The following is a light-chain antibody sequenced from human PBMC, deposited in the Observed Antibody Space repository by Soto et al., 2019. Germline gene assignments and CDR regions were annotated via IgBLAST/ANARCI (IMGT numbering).Light chain of an antibody. Sequence: DIQMTQSPSSLSASVGDRVTITCRASQSISSYLNWYQQKPGKAPKLLIYAASSLQSGVPSRFSSSGSGTEFTLTNSRLQPEEFATDYSKQSYRTPINCGPGTKVDIK. J-gene: IGKJ3*01. CDR2: AAS. CDR3: KQSYRTPIN. V-gene: IGKV1-39*01. CDR1: QSISSY.